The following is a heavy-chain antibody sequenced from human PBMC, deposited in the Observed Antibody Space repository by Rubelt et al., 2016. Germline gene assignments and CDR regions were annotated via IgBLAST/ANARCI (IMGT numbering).Heavy chain of an antibody. Sequence: QVQLVESGGGVVQPGRSLRLSCAASGFTFSSYGLHWVRQAPGKGLEWVAVIWSDGSNKYYADPVKGRFTISRDNSKNTLYLQMNNLRAEDTAVYYCAKAASTTRASFGFDIWGQGTMVTVSS. V-gene: IGHV3-33*06. CDR3: AKAASTTRASFGFDI. CDR2: IWSDGSNK. CDR1: GFTFSSYG. D-gene: IGHD1-7*01. J-gene: IGHJ3*02.